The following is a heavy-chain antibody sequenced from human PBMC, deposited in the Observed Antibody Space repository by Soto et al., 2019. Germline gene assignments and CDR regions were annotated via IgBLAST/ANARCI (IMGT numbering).Heavy chain of an antibody. CDR1: RESFSGSY. CDR2: INQSGGT. J-gene: IGHJ4*02. V-gene: IGHV4-34*01. CDR3: ARGHPTYYYDSSAYYPAFDY. Sequence: SVTLSLTFTFFRESFSGSYWRWIRQPPGKGLEWIGEINQSGGTNYNPSLKRRVTISVDTPKNQFSLKLSSVTAADTAVYYCARGHPTYYYDSSAYYPAFDYWGQG. D-gene: IGHD3-22*01.